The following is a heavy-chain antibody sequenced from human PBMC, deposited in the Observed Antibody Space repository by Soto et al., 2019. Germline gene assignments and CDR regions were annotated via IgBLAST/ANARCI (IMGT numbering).Heavy chain of an antibody. CDR3: ASISVGDCHHGMDV. J-gene: IGHJ6*02. CDR1: GGSISSGGYY. Sequence: QVQLQESGPGLVKPSQTLSLTCTVSGGSISSGGYYWSWIRQHPGKGREGIGYIYYSGRTYYHPGLKSRVPLSVETSPHQPCLKLSSVPAADTAMYYCASISVGDCHHGMDVWGQGATVTVSS. V-gene: IGHV4-31*03. D-gene: IGHD2-21*02. CDR2: IYYSGRT.